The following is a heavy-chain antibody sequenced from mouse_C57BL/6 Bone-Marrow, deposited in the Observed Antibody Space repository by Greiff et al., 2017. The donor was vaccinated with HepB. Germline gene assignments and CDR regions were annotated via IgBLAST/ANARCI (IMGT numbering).Heavy chain of an antibody. CDR1: GYTFTSYW. D-gene: IGHD2-4*01. CDR3: ATGYYDPFFDY. V-gene: IGHV1-69*01. Sequence: QVHVKQPGAELVMPGASVKLSCKASGYTFTSYWMHWVKQRPGQGLEWIGEIDPSDSYTNYNQKFKGKSTLTVDKSSSTAYMQLSSLTSEDSAVYYCATGYYDPFFDYWGQGTTLTVSS. CDR2: IDPSDSYT. J-gene: IGHJ2*01.